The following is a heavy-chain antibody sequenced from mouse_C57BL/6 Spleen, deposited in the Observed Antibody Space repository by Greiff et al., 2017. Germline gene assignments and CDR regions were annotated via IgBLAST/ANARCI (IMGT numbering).Heavy chain of an antibody. V-gene: IGHV1-15*01. D-gene: IGHD2-3*01. CDR2: IDPEPGGT. Sequence: QVQLQQSGAELVRPGASVTLSCKASGYTFTDYEMHWVKQTPVHGLEWIGAIDPEPGGTAYNQKFKGKAILTADKSSRTAYMELRSLTSEDSAVYYCTRGGIYEGDYGGKGTTLTVSS. CDR3: TRGGIYEGDY. J-gene: IGHJ2*01. CDR1: GYTFTDYE.